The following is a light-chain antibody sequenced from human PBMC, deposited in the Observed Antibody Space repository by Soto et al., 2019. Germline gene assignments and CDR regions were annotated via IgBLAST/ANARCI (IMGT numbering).Light chain of an antibody. Sequence: QSVLTQPASVSGSPGQSITISCTGTSSDIGTYNYVSWYQQHQGKAPKLVIYEVSYRPSGVSIRFSASKSVNTATLTISGLQAEDEADYYCSSYTSKNDRVFGTGTKVTVL. CDR2: EVS. CDR1: SSDIGTYNY. V-gene: IGLV2-14*01. CDR3: SSYTSKNDRV. J-gene: IGLJ1*01.